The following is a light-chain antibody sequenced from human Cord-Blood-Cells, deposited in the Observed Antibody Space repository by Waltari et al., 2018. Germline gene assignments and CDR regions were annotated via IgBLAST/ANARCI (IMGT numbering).Light chain of an antibody. CDR3: QQSYSTPRT. J-gene: IGKJ4*01. CDR1: QSISSY. V-gene: IGKV1-39*01. Sequence: DIQMTQSPSSLSAYVGDRVTITCRASQSISSYLNWYQRKPGEAPKLLIYAESSLQSGVTSRCSGSGSGTQFTLTISRLQPEDFATYYCQQSYSTPRTVGGGTKVEIK. CDR2: AES.